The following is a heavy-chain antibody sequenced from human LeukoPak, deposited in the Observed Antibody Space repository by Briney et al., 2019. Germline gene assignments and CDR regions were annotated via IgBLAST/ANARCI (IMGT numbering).Heavy chain of an antibody. CDR1: GFSFGSYS. CDR3: ATTRAPSNGRVLYYMDV. Sequence: GGSLRLSCAASGFSFGSYSMNWVRQAPGKALEWVSSIMSSSRNIYYADSVKGRFTISRDNAKNSLYLQLSSLRAEDTAVYYCATTRAPSNGRVLYYMDVWGKGTPVTVSS. D-gene: IGHD3-3*01. CDR2: IMSSSRNI. J-gene: IGHJ6*03. V-gene: IGHV3-21*01.